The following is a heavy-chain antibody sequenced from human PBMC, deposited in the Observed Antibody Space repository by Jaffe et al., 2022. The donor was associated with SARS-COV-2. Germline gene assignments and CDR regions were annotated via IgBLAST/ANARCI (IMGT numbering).Heavy chain of an antibody. CDR2: VGISSSAI. Sequence: EVQLVESGGDLVQPGGSLRLSCAASGFTFSGYGMNWVRQAPGKGPEWVSYVGISSSAIYYADSVKGRFTISRDNAKNSLYLQMNSLRAEDTAVYYCARGRSTSCYCPDYWGQGTLVTVSS. CDR3: ARGRSTSCYCPDY. V-gene: IGHV3-48*01. J-gene: IGHJ4*02. CDR1: GFTFSGYG. D-gene: IGHD2-2*01.